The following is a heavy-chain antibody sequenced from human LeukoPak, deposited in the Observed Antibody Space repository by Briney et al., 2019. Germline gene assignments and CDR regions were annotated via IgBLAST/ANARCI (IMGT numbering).Heavy chain of an antibody. Sequence: GASVKVSCKASGYTFTDYYIHWVRQAPGQGLEWMGWINPNSGGTDYAQKFQGRVTMTRDTSISTAYMELSRLRSDDTAVYYCARDQLSKGIAAAGTSDYWGQGTLVTVSS. CDR1: GYTFTDYY. CDR2: INPNSGGT. V-gene: IGHV1-2*02. J-gene: IGHJ4*02. CDR3: ARDQLSKGIAAAGTSDY. D-gene: IGHD6-13*01.